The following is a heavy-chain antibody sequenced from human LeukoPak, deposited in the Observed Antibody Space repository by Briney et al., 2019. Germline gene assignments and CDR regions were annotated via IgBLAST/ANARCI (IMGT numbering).Heavy chain of an antibody. CDR3: ARLGTTSSSWFDP. D-gene: IGHD2-2*01. Sequence: ASVKVSCKASGYSFTSYGISWVRQAPGQRLEWMGWISTYNGHTVYAQNLQGRVTMTTDTSTSTAYTEVRSLRSDDTAVYYCARLGTTSSSWFDPWGQGTLVTVSS. J-gene: IGHJ5*02. CDR2: ISTYNGHT. CDR1: GYSFTSYG. V-gene: IGHV1-18*01.